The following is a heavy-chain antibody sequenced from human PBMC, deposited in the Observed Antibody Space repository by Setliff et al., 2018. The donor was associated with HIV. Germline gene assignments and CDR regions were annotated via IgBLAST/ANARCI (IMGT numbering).Heavy chain of an antibody. CDR2: ISTYSDET. D-gene: IGHD6-6*01. CDR3: ARGKQMSRRSDAFDI. Sequence: GASVKVSCKPSGYTFTTYGLSWVRQAPGQGLEWMGWISTYSDETSYAQNLQGRGTMTTDTSMSTAYMELRSLRFDDTAVYYCARGKQMSRRSDAFDIWGQGTKVTVSS. V-gene: IGHV1-18*01. J-gene: IGHJ3*02. CDR1: GYTFTTYG.